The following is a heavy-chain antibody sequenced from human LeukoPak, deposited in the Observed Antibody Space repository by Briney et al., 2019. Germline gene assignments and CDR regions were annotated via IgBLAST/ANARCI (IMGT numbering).Heavy chain of an antibody. V-gene: IGHV3-48*02. CDR3: TRDQDYSFAY. Sequence: PGGSLRLSCAASGFTFSSYSINWVRQAPGKGLEWVSYISSSSTIYYADSVKGRFTISRDNAMNSLSLQMNSLRDEDTAVYYCTRDQDYSFAYWGRGTLVTVSS. CDR2: ISSSSTI. CDR1: GFTFSSYS. J-gene: IGHJ4*02.